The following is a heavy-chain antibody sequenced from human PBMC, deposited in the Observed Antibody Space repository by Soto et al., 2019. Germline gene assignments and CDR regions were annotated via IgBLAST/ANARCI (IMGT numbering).Heavy chain of an antibody. CDR3: VRNNIAGGMDLFDY. D-gene: IGHD1-26*01. CDR1: GDSVSTNSAA. J-gene: IGHJ4*02. Sequence: AQTLSLTCGISGDSVSTNSAAWHWIRQSPSRGLEWLGRTYYRSKWYSDYAISVKSRMTISPDTAKNQFSLHLKSVTPEDTAMYYCVRNNIAGGMDLFDYWGRGTLVTVSS. V-gene: IGHV6-1*01. CDR2: TYYRSKWYS.